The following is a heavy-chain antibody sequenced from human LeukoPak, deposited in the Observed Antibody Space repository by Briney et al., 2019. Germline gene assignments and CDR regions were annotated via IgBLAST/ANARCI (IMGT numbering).Heavy chain of an antibody. Sequence: QPGGSLRLSCAASGFTFSSYWMHWVRQTPGKGLVWVSRISGDGSSTTYAESVKGRFTISRDNAKNTLCLQMNTLRAEDTAVYYCARELPFDYWGQGTLVTVSS. CDR1: GFTFSSYW. J-gene: IGHJ4*02. V-gene: IGHV3-74*01. CDR2: ISGDGSST. CDR3: ARELPFDY.